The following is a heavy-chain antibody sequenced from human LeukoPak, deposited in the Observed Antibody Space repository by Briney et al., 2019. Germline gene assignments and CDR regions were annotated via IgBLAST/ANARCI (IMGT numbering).Heavy chain of an antibody. V-gene: IGHV4-61*02. CDR3: ARDLEYSSSWVVYFDY. CDR1: GGSISSGSYY. J-gene: IGHJ4*02. CDR2: IYTSGST. Sequence: PSETLSLTCTVSGGSISSGSYYWSWIRQPAGKGLEWIGRIYTSGSTNYNPSLKSRVTISVDTSKNQFSLKLSSVTAADTAVYYCARDLEYSSSWVVYFDYWGQGTLVTVSS. D-gene: IGHD6-6*01.